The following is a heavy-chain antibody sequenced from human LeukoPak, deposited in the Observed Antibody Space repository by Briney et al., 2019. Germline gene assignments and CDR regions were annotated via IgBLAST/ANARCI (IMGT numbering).Heavy chain of an antibody. Sequence: PGGSLRLSCAASGFTFSSYGMHSVRQAPGKGLEWVAFIRYDGSNKYYADSVKGRFTISRDNSKNTLYLQMNSLRAEDTAVYYCAKDPGVYISRFDYWGQGTLVTVSS. CDR3: AKDPGVYISRFDY. CDR1: GFTFSSYG. CDR2: IRYDGSNK. J-gene: IGHJ4*02. V-gene: IGHV3-30*02. D-gene: IGHD6-13*01.